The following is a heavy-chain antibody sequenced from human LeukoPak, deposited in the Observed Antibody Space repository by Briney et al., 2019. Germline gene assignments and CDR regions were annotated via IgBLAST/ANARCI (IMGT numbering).Heavy chain of an antibody. CDR2: IYYSGST. J-gene: IGHJ4*02. CDR1: GGSISSGDYY. V-gene: IGHV4-30-4*08. Sequence: PSQTLSPTCTLSGGSISSGDYYWSWIRQPPGKCLEWIGYIYYSGSTYYNPSLKSRVTISVDMSNNQFSLKLSSVTAADTAVYYCARDSHRQDSSGYYWFDYWGQGTLVTVSS. CDR3: ARDSHRQDSSGYYWFDY. D-gene: IGHD3-22*01.